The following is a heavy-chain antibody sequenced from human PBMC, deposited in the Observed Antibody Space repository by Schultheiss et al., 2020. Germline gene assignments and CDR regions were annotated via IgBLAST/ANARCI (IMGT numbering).Heavy chain of an antibody. V-gene: IGHV3-23*01. CDR1: GFTFSAYA. Sequence: GESLKISCVASGFTFSAYAMHWVRQAPGKGLEWVSSITGSGGTTYYADSVKGRFTISRDNSKNTLYLQMENLRAEDTAIYYCEVVERGSSYYFYFYGMDVGAEGTTVT. D-gene: IGHD3-10*01. CDR3: EVVERGSSYYFYFYGMDV. J-gene: IGHJ6*02. CDR2: ITGSGGTT.